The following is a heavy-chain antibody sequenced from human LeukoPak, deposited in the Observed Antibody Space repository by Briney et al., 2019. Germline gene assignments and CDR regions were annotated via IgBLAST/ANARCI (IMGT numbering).Heavy chain of an antibody. J-gene: IGHJ4*02. V-gene: IGHV1-18*01. D-gene: IGHD3-3*01. CDR1: GYTFTSYG. CDR2: IRAYNGNK. CDR3: ARARGLRFLEWLYDFDY. Sequence: ASVKVSCKASGYTFTSYGISWVRQAPGQGLEWMGWIRAYNGNKNYAQKLQGRVTMTTDTSTSTAYMELRSLRSDDTAVYYCARARGLRFLEWLYDFDYWGQGTLVTVSS.